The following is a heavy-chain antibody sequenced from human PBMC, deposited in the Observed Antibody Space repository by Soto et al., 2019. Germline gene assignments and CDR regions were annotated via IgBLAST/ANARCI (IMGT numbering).Heavy chain of an antibody. D-gene: IGHD2-15*01. CDR2: IYYSGST. Sequence: QVQLQESGPGLVKPSETLSLTCTVSGGSISSYYWSWIRRPPGKGLAWIGDIYYSGSTNYNPSLKSRVNISVHTSKKQFPLNLISVTAADTAVYYCARAFYYCSGGSRATLRYYGMDVWGQGSMVTVSS. J-gene: IGHJ6*02. CDR3: ARAFYYCSGGSRATLRYYGMDV. V-gene: IGHV4-59*01. CDR1: GGSISSYY.